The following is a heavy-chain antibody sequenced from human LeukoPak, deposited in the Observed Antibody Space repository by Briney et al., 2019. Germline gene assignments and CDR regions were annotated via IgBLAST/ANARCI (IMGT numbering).Heavy chain of an antibody. CDR3: ARGAPMSP. Sequence: SETLSLTCAVYGGSFSGYYWSWIRQPPGKGLEWIGEINHSGSTNYNPSLKSRVTMSVDTSKNQFSLKLSSVTAADTAVYYCARGAPMSPWGQGTLVTVSS. D-gene: IGHD5/OR15-5a*01. J-gene: IGHJ4*02. CDR2: INHSGST. V-gene: IGHV4-34*01. CDR1: GGSFSGYY.